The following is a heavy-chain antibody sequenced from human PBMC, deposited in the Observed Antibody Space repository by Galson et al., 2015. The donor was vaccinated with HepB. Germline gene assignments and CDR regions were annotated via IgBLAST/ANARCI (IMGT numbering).Heavy chain of an antibody. D-gene: IGHD3-10*01. CDR2: INHSGST. V-gene: IGHV4-34*01. Sequence: ETLSLTCAVYGGSFSGYYWSWIRQPPGKGLEWIGEINHSGSTNYNPSLKSRVTISVDTSKNQFSLKLSSVTAADTAVYYCARSMVRGVIIRSYFDYWGQGTLVTVSS. CDR1: GGSFSGYY. J-gene: IGHJ4*02. CDR3: ARSMVRGVIIRSYFDY.